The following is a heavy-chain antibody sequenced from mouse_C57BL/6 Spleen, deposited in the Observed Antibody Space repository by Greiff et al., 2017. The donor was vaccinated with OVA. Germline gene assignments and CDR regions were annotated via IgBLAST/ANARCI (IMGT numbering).Heavy chain of an antibody. CDR3: PRGGGGNYYAMDY. CDR2: INPNNGGT. J-gene: IGHJ4*01. V-gene: IGHV1-26*01. D-gene: IGHD2-1*01. CDR1: GYTFTDYY. Sequence: EVQLQQSGPELVKPGASVKISCKASGYTFTDYYMNWVKQSHGKSLEWIGDINPNNGGTSYNQKFTGKATLTVDKSSSTAYMELRSLTSEDSAVYDCPRGGGGNYYAMDYWGQGTSVTVSS.